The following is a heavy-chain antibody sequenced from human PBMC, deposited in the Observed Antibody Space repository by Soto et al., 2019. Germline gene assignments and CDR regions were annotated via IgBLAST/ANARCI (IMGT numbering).Heavy chain of an antibody. CDR3: ARRYGSAFDI. J-gene: IGHJ3*02. D-gene: IGHD3-10*01. CDR1: GGSISSSSYF. Sequence: SETLSLTCTVSGGSISSSSYFWGWIRQPPGKGLEWIGSMYYSGSTYYNPSLKSRVTISVDTSKNQFSLKLSSVTAADTAVYYCARRYGSAFDIWGQGTMVTVSS. CDR2: MYYSGST. V-gene: IGHV4-39*07.